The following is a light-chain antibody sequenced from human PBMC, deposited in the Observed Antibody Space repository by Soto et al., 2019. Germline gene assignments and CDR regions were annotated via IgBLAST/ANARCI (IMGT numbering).Light chain of an antibody. CDR2: EVS. Sequence: QSALTQPASVSGSPGQSITISCTGTSSDVGGYNYVSWYQQHPGKAPKLMIYEVSNRPSGVSNCFSGSKSGNTASLTISGLQAEDEADYYCSSYTSRSTLVVFGGGTQLTVL. CDR3: SSYTSRSTLVV. J-gene: IGLJ2*01. CDR1: SSDVGGYNY. V-gene: IGLV2-14*01.